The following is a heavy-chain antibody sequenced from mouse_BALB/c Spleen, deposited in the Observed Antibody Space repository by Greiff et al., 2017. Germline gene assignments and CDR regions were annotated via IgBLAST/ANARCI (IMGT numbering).Heavy chain of an antibody. V-gene: IGHV2-9*02. Sequence: QVQLKESGPGLVAPSQSLSITCTVSGFSLTSYGVHWVRQPPGKGLEWLGVIWAGGSTNYNSALMSRLSISKDNSKSQVFLKMNSLQTDDTAMYYCAREDDGGVNYYAMDYWGQGTSVTVSS. J-gene: IGHJ4*01. CDR1: GFSLTSYG. CDR3: AREDDGGVNYYAMDY. CDR2: IWAGGST. D-gene: IGHD2-12*01.